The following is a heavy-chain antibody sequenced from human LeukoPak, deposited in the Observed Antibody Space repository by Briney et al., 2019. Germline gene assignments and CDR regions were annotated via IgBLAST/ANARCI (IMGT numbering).Heavy chain of an antibody. CDR1: GFTFSSYS. Sequence: GGSLRLSCAASGFTFSSYSMNWVRQAPGKGLEWVSSISSSSSYIYYADSVKGRFTISRDNSNNMLYLQMNSLRAEDTAVYFCVRGDHYARSGDFLDFWGLGTLVTVSS. CDR3: VRGDHYARSGDFLDF. CDR2: ISSSSSYI. V-gene: IGHV3-21*01. D-gene: IGHD3-3*01. J-gene: IGHJ4*02.